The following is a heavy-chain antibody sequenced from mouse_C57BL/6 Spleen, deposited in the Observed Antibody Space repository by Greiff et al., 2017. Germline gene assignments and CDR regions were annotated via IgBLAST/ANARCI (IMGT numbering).Heavy chain of an antibody. CDR2: INYDGSST. V-gene: IGHV5-16*01. CDR3: ERRGVLGRYFDY. CDR1: GFTFSDYY. J-gene: IGHJ2*01. Sequence: EVHLVESEGGLVQPGSSMKLSCTASGFTFSDYYMAWVRQVPEKGLEWVANINYDGSSTYYLDSLTSRFIISRDNEKNILYLQMSSLKSEDAATYYCERRGVLGRYFDYWGQGTTLTVSS. D-gene: IGHD4-1*01.